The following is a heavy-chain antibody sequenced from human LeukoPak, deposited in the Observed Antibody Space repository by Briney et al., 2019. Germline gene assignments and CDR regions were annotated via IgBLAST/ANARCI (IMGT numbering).Heavy chain of an antibody. CDR3: ARPPLTTVVNWFDP. D-gene: IGHD4-23*01. CDR2: IKQDGSVQ. V-gene: IGHV3-7*01. Sequence: GGSLRLSCTASGFIFSSYWMNWVRQAPGKGPEWGANIKQDGSVQYYADSVKGRFTISRDNARNSLYLEMNSLRVEDTAVYYCARPPLTTVVNWFDPWGQGTLVTVSS. CDR1: GFIFSSYW. J-gene: IGHJ5*02.